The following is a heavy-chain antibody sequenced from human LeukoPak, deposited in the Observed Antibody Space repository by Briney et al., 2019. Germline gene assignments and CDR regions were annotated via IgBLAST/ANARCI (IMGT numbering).Heavy chain of an antibody. CDR3: ARAPSLHTDYDFWSGYPEYYFDY. V-gene: IGHV1-69*05. CDR1: GGTFSSYA. CDR2: IIPIFGTA. J-gene: IGHJ4*02. Sequence: ASVKVSCKASGGTFSSYAISWVRQAPGQGLEWMGGIIPIFGTASYAQKFQGRVTITTDESTSTAYMELSSLRSEDTAVYYCARAPSLHTDYDFWSGYPEYYFDYWGQGTLVTVSS. D-gene: IGHD3-3*01.